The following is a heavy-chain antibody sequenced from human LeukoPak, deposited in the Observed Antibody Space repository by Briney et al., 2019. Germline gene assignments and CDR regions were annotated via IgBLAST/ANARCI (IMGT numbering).Heavy chain of an antibody. J-gene: IGHJ1*01. CDR3: AKEGYCGGDCYPEYFQH. CDR1: GFTFSSYG. Sequence: GGSLRLSCAASGFTFSSYGMHWVRQAPGKGLEWVAFIRYDGSNKYYADSVKGRFTISRDNSKNTLYLQMNSLRAEDTAVYYCAKEGYCGGDCYPEYFQHWGQGTLVTVSS. V-gene: IGHV3-30*02. CDR2: IRYDGSNK. D-gene: IGHD2-21*01.